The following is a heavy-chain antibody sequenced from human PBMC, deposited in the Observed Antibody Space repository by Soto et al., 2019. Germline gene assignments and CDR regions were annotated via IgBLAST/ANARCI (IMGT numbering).Heavy chain of an antibody. J-gene: IGHJ6*02. V-gene: IGHV4-31*03. D-gene: IGHD2-15*01. CDR3: AREWSGGRRDGNPDKYYGMDV. Sequence: QVQLQESGPGLVKPSQPLSLTCTVSGGSISSGSFYWTWIRQHPGKGLEFIGYIYYSGDTYYNPSLRSRAIISLDTSKNQFSLRLNSVTAADTAVYYCAREWSGGRRDGNPDKYYGMDVWGQGTKVTVSS. CDR1: GGSISSGSFY. CDR2: IYYSGDT.